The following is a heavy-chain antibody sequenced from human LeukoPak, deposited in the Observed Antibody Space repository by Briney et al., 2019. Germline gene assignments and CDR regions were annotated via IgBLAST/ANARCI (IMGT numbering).Heavy chain of an antibody. CDR2: INPNSGGT. CDR1: GYTFTGYY. Sequence: ASVKVSCKASGYTFTGYYIHWVRQAPGQGLEWMGWINPNSGGTNYAQKLQGRVTMTTDTSTSTAYTELRSLRSDDTAVYYCARDIGGKGWFDPWGQGTLVTVSS. D-gene: IGHD1-26*01. V-gene: IGHV1-2*02. CDR3: ARDIGGKGWFDP. J-gene: IGHJ5*02.